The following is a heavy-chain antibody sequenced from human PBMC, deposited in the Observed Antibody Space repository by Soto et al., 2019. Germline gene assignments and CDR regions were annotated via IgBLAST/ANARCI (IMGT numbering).Heavy chain of an antibody. J-gene: IGHJ4*02. CDR2: ISGSGGST. V-gene: IGHV3-23*01. CDR3: AGGYCISTRCPGVVFAY. Sequence: GGSLRLSCAASGFTFSSYAMSWVRQAPGKGLEWVSAISGSGGSTYYADSVKGRFTISRDNSKNTLYLQMNSLRAEDTAVYYCAGGYCISTRCPGVVFAYWGQGTLVTVSS. D-gene: IGHD2-2*01. CDR1: GFTFSSYA.